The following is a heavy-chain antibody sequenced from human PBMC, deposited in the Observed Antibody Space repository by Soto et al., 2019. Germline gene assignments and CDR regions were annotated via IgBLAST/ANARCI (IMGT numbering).Heavy chain of an antibody. CDR1: GYTFTSYD. J-gene: IGHJ4*02. CDR3: ARARRNYDSSGYYRLQYYFDY. V-gene: IGHV1-8*01. D-gene: IGHD3-22*01. CDR2: MNPNSGNT. Sequence: GASVKVSCKASGYTFTSYDINWVRQATGQGPEWMGWMNPNSGNTGYAQKFQGRVTMTRNTSISTAYMELSSLRSEDTAVYYCARARRNYDSSGYYRLQYYFDYWGQGTLVTVSS.